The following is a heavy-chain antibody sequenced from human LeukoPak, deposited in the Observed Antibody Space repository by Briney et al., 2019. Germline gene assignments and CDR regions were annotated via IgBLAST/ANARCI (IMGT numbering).Heavy chain of an antibody. Sequence: PGGSLRLSCSASGFTFSLYAMHWVRQAPGKGLEYVSAINSDGSYIYYADSVKGRFTISRDNSKNTLYLQMNSLRAEDTAVYYCARDPLPWITQHYFDYWGQGTLVTVSS. V-gene: IGHV3-64*04. J-gene: IGHJ4*02. CDR2: INSDGSYI. CDR1: GFTFSLYA. CDR3: ARDPLPWITQHYFDY. D-gene: IGHD3-16*01.